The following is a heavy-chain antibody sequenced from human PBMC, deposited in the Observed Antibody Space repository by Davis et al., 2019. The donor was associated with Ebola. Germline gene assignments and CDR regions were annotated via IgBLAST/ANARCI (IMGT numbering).Heavy chain of an antibody. J-gene: IGHJ4*02. CDR2: IIPVFGIP. V-gene: IGHV1-69*13. D-gene: IGHD3/OR15-3a*01. CDR3: ASGQTRSSSVDY. CDR1: GGTFSSYA. Sequence: VKVSCKASGGTFSSYAISWVRQAPGQGLDWMGGIIPVFGIPKYAQKFQGRVTITADESTSTAYMELSSLRSEDTAMYYCASGQTRSSSVDYWGQGTLVTVSS.